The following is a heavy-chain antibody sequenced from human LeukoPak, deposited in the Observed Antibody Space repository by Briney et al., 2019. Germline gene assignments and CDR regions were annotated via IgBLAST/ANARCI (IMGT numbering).Heavy chain of an antibody. Sequence: GGSLRLSCAASGFTFSSYSMNWVRQAPGKGLEWVSSISSSSSYIYYADSVKGRFTISRDNAKNSLYLQMNSLRAEDTAVYYCARAVFDYTTGAYYYYMDVWGKGTTVTVSS. CDR3: ARAVFDYTTGAYYYYMDV. CDR1: GFTFSSYS. V-gene: IGHV3-21*01. CDR2: ISSSSSYI. D-gene: IGHD4-11*01. J-gene: IGHJ6*03.